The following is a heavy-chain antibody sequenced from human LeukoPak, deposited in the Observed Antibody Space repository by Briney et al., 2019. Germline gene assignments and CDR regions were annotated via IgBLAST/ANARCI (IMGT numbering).Heavy chain of an antibody. CDR1: GFTFSSYE. J-gene: IGHJ4*02. Sequence: PGGSLRLSCAASGFTFSSYEMNWVRQAPGKGLEWVSYISSSGSTIYYADSVKGRFTISRDNAKNSLYLQMNSLRPEDTAVYYCARDWDSGSYYGNYCGQGTLVTVSS. CDR3: ARDWDSGSYYGNY. V-gene: IGHV3-48*03. CDR2: ISSSGSTI. D-gene: IGHD1-26*01.